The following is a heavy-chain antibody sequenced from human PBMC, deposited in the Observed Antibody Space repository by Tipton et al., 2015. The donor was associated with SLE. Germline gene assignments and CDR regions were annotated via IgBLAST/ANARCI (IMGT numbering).Heavy chain of an antibody. CDR2: ISWNSGSI. CDR3: ARDCPAATCYYYYMDV. D-gene: IGHD2-2*01. V-gene: IGHV3-9*01. CDR1: GFTFDDYA. Sequence: SLRLSCAASGFTFDDYAMHWVRQAPGKGLEWVSGISWNSGSIGYADSVKGRFTISRDNAKNSLYLQMNSLRAEDTAVYYCARDCPAATCYYYYMDVWGKGTTVTVSS. J-gene: IGHJ6*03.